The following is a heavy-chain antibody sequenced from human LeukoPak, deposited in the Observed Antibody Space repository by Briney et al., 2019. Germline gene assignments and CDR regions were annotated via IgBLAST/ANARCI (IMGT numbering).Heavy chain of an antibody. Sequence: ASVRVSCKASGGTFSSYAISWVRQAPGQGLEWMGWINPHSGGAVYTQGFQGRVTMTRDTSISTAYMELSRLRSDDTAVYYCARFEDYGGNRDVFDIWGQGTMGTVSS. J-gene: IGHJ3*02. D-gene: IGHD4-23*01. V-gene: IGHV1-2*02. CDR3: ARFEDYGGNRDVFDI. CDR1: GGTFSSYA. CDR2: INPHSGGA.